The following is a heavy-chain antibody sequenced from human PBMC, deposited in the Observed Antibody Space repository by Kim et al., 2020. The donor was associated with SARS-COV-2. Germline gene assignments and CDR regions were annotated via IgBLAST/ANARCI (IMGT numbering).Heavy chain of an antibody. V-gene: IGHV3-33*01. Sequence: GGSLRLSCAASGFTFSSYGMHWVRQAPGKGLEWVAVIWYDGSNKYYADSVKGRFTISRDNSKNTLYLQMNSLRAEDTAVYYCARDQRLTMVRGVMNRMDYWGQGTLVTVSS. CDR1: GFTFSSYG. CDR3: ARDQRLTMVRGVMNRMDY. J-gene: IGHJ4*02. D-gene: IGHD3-10*01. CDR2: IWYDGSNK.